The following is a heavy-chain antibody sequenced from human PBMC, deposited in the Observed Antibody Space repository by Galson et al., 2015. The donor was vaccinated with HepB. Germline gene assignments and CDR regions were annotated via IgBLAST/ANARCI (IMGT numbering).Heavy chain of an antibody. CDR2: ISWNSGSI. V-gene: IGHV3-9*01. Sequence: SLRLSCAASGFTFDDYAMHWVRQAPGKGLEWVSGISWNSGSIGYADSVKGRFTISRDNAKNSLYLQMNSLRAEDTALYYCAKDSSDDFWSGSSPTGWFDPWGQGTLVTVSS. CDR3: AKDSSDDFWSGSSPTGWFDP. J-gene: IGHJ5*02. D-gene: IGHD3-3*01. CDR1: GFTFDDYA.